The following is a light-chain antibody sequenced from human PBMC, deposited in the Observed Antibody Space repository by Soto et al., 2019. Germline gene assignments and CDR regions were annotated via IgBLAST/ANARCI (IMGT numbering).Light chain of an antibody. J-gene: IGLJ1*01. V-gene: IGLV2-23*01. CDR2: EAS. Sequence: QSALTQPASVSGSPGQSITISCTGTSSDVGSRNLVSWYQQYPGKAPKLIIFEASKRPSGVSNRFSGSKSGSTASLTISGLQAEDEADYYCCSHAGGSTYVFGTETKVTVL. CDR1: SSDVGSRNL. CDR3: CSHAGGSTYV.